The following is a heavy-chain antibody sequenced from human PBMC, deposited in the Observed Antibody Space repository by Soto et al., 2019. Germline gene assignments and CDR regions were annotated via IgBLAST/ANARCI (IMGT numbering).Heavy chain of an antibody. CDR2: VSTGGNYK. D-gene: IGHD2-8*01. V-gene: IGHV3-21*06. CDR1: GFTFSSYS. CDR3: ASRSCNTGVCPFDS. J-gene: IGHJ4*01. Sequence: GGSLRLSCAASGFTFSSYSMNWVRQAPGKGLEWVSSVSTGGNYKYYVDSVKGRFTISRDNAKSSLYLQMDSLRAEDTAVYYCASRSCNTGVCPFDSWGQGTLVTVSS.